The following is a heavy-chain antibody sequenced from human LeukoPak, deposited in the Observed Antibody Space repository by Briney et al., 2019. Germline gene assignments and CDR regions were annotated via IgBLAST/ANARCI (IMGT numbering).Heavy chain of an antibody. V-gene: IGHV3-33*08. J-gene: IGHJ6*03. Sequence: GGSLRLSCAASGFSFSRYSMNWVRQAPGKGLEWVSVMWYDGSSSYYSDSVKGRFTISRDNAKNSLDLQMNSLRAEDTAIYFCARVPTASFYHYMDVWGKGTTVIVTS. D-gene: IGHD4-17*01. CDR2: MWYDGSSS. CDR1: GFSFSRYS. CDR3: ARVPTASFYHYMDV.